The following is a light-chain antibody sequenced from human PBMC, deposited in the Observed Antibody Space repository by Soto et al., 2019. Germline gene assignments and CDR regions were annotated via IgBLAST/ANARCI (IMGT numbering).Light chain of an antibody. Sequence: DIVMTQAPDSLAVSLGERATINCRSSQSVLYSPNNKNYLAWYQQKAGQPPKLLIYWASTRESGVPDRFSGTGSGTDFTLTISSLQAEDVAVYYCQQYYSIPPTFGGGTKVEIK. CDR2: WAS. V-gene: IGKV4-1*01. CDR3: QQYYSIPPT. J-gene: IGKJ4*01. CDR1: QSVLYSPNNKNY.